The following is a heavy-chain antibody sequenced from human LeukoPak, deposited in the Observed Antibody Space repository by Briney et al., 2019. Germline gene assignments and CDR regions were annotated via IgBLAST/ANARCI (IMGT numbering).Heavy chain of an antibody. CDR3: ARDRSGSLLAFDI. V-gene: IGHV1-18*01. D-gene: IGHD3-10*01. Sequence: ASVKVSCKASGYTFNKYGISWLRQAPGQGLEWMGWSSTYNGDTKSAQKLQGRVTMTTDTPTSTAYMELRSLRSDDTAMYYCARDRSGSLLAFDIWVQGTMVTVSS. J-gene: IGHJ3*02. CDR2: SSTYNGDT. CDR1: GYTFNKYG.